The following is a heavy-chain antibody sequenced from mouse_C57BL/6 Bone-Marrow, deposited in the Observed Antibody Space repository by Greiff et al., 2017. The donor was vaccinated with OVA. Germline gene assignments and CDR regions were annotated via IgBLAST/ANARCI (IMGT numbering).Heavy chain of an antibody. Sequence: EVMLVESGGGLVKPGGSLKLSCAASGFTFSSYAMSWVRQTPEKRLEWVATISDGGSYTYYPDNVKGRFTISRDNAKNNLYLQMSHLKSEDTAMYYCAREPSNWVFAYWGQGTLVTVSA. CDR1: GFTFSSYA. V-gene: IGHV5-4*01. D-gene: IGHD4-1*01. CDR2: ISDGGSYT. CDR3: AREPSNWVFAY. J-gene: IGHJ3*01.